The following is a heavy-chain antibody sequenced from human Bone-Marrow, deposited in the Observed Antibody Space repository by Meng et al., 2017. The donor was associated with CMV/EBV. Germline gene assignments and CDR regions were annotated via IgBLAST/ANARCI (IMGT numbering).Heavy chain of an antibody. D-gene: IGHD2-2*01. CDR1: GGSFSGYY. Sequence: YGGSFSGYYWSWIRQPPGKGLEWIGEINHSGSTNYNPSLKGRVTISVDTSKNQFSLKLSSVTAADTAVYYCARGYCSSTSCYRDLDYWGQGTLVTVSS. J-gene: IGHJ4*02. CDR3: ARGYCSSTSCYRDLDY. CDR2: INHSGST. V-gene: IGHV4-34*01.